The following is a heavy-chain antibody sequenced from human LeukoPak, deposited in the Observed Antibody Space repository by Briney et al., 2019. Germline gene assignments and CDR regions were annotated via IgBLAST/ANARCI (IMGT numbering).Heavy chain of an antibody. Sequence: GGSLRLSCAASGFTFSSYAMHWVRQAPGKGLEWVAVISYDGSNKYYADSVKGRFTISRDNSKNTLYLQMNSLKAEDTAVYYCAKDRGIAAAGLWGQGTLVTVSS. CDR1: GFTFSSYA. V-gene: IGHV3-30*04. CDR3: AKDRGIAAAGL. D-gene: IGHD6-13*01. J-gene: IGHJ4*02. CDR2: ISYDGSNK.